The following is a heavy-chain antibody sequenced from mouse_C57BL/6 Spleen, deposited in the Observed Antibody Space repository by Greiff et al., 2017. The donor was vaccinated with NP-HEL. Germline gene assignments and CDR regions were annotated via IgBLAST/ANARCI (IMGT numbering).Heavy chain of an antibody. CDR3: ARRLRQGFYYAMDY. J-gene: IGHJ4*01. V-gene: IGHV1-50*01. CDR1: GYTFTSYW. D-gene: IGHD2-4*01. Sequence: QVQLQQPGAELVKPGASVKLSCKASGYTFTSYWMQWVKQRPGLGLEWIGEFDPSDSYTNYNQKFKGKATLTVDTSSITAYMQLSSLTSEDSAVYYCARRLRQGFYYAMDYWGQGTSVTVSS. CDR2: FDPSDSYT.